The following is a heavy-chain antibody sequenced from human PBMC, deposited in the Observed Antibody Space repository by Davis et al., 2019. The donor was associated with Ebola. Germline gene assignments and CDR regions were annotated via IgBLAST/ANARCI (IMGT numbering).Heavy chain of an antibody. D-gene: IGHD5-12*01. CDR2: IYYSGST. Sequence: SETLSLTCAVYGGSFSGYYWSWIRQPPGKGLEWIGYIYYSGSTNYNPSLKSRVTISVDTSKNQFSLKLSSVTAADTAVYYCARHVWLGGYDGWYFDLWGRGTLVTVSS. V-gene: IGHV4-59*08. J-gene: IGHJ2*01. CDR3: ARHVWLGGYDGWYFDL. CDR1: GGSFSGYY.